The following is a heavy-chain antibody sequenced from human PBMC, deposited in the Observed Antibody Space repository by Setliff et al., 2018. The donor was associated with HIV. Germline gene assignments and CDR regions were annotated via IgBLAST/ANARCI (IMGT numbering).Heavy chain of an antibody. Sequence: GGSLRLSCATSGFTFSSYAMSWVRQARGKGLEWVSAISGSGDSTYYADSVKGRFTISRDNSKNTLYLQMNSLRADDTAVYYCAKDISGWFSRQGSDYWGQGTLVTVSS. D-gene: IGHD6-13*01. V-gene: IGHV3-23*01. CDR2: ISGSGDST. J-gene: IGHJ4*02. CDR1: GFTFSSYA. CDR3: AKDISGWFSRQGSDY.